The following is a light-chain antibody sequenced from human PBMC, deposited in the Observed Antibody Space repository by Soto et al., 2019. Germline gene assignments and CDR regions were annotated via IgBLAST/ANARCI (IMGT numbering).Light chain of an antibody. V-gene: IGKV3-20*01. CDR1: QSVRSNY. CDR2: GAS. J-gene: IGKJ4*01. Sequence: EIVLTQSPGTLSLSSGERATLSCRASQSVRSNYLAWYQQKPGQAPRLLIYGASSRATGIPDRFGGRGSGTVSPLTISRLAPEVFAVYYCQQYASSPLTFGGGTKVEIK. CDR3: QQYASSPLT.